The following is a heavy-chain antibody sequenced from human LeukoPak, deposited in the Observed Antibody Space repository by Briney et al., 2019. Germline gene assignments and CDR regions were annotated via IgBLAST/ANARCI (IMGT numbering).Heavy chain of an antibody. CDR2: ISDTSTNT. D-gene: IGHD2-21*01. Sequence: GGSLRLSCAASGFTFSNYALSWVRQAPGKGLEWVSTISDTSTNTYYADSVKGRFTISRGKSKNTLYLQMNSLTAEDSAVYYCARARVRGVSFFAYWGQGTLVTVSS. CDR1: GFTFSNYA. J-gene: IGHJ4*02. V-gene: IGHV3-23*01. CDR3: ARARVRGVSFFAY.